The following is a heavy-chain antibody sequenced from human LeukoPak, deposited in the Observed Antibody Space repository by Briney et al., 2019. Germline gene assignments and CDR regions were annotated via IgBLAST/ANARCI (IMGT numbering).Heavy chain of an antibody. Sequence: GGSPRLSCAASGFTFSSYWMSWVRQAPGKGLEWVANIKQDGSEKYYVDSVKGRFTISRDNAKNSLYLQMNSLRAEDAAAYYCVRARGAGPGAHFDYWGQGTLVTVSS. J-gene: IGHJ4*02. CDR3: VRARGAGPGAHFDY. V-gene: IGHV3-7*03. CDR1: GFTFSSYW. CDR2: IKQDGSEK. D-gene: IGHD3-10*01.